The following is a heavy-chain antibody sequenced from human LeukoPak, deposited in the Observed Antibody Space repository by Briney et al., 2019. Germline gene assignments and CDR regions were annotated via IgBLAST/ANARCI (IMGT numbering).Heavy chain of an antibody. CDR3: ARGGRIAAAGRTNNWFDP. D-gene: IGHD6-13*01. CDR2: IYYSGGT. Sequence: SETLSLTCTVSGASIGSSYYYWGWIRQPPGKGLEWIGNIYYSGGTYYNPSLKSRLSISLDTSKNQFSLRLFSVTAADTAVYYCARGGRIAAAGRTNNWFDPWGQGTLVTVSS. J-gene: IGHJ5*02. CDR1: GASIGSSYYY. V-gene: IGHV4-39*01.